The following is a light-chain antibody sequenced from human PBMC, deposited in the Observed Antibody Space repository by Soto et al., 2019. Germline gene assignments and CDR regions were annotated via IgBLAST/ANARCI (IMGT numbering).Light chain of an antibody. Sequence: DIPMTQSPSSLSASVGDRVTITCRASQSISSYLNWYQQKPGKAPKLLIYAASSLQRAVPSRFSGCGSGTGFTPTISGLQPEDCATYYGQHSYSTPYSFGQGTKLEIK. CDR1: QSISSY. CDR3: QHSYSTPYS. CDR2: AAS. V-gene: IGKV1-39*01. J-gene: IGKJ2*01.